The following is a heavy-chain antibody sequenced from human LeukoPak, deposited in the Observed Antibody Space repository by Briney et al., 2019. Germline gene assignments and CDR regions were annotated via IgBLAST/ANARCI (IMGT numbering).Heavy chain of an antibody. Sequence: PGGSLRLSCAASGCTFSSYSMNWVRQAPGKGLEWVSSISSSSSYIYYADSVKGRFTISRDNAKNSLYLQMNSLRAEDTAVYYCARGDGGAAGYDYWGQGTLVTVSS. D-gene: IGHD1-26*01. CDR3: ARGDGGAAGYDY. J-gene: IGHJ4*02. CDR1: GCTFSSYS. CDR2: ISSSSSYI. V-gene: IGHV3-21*01.